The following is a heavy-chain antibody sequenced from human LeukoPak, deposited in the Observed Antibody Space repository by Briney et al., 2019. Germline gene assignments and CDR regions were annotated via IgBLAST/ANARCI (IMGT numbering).Heavy chain of an antibody. D-gene: IGHD3-10*01. CDR2: ITSSSSYI. V-gene: IGHV3-21*01. CDR3: ARENEGMVRGAGGYYYYYMDV. J-gene: IGHJ6*03. Sequence: GGSLRLSCAASGFTFSSYNMNWVRQAPGKGLEWVSSITSSSSYIYYADSVKGRFTISRDNAKNSLYLQMNSLRAEDTAVYYCARENEGMVRGAGGYYYYYMDVWGKGTTVTISS. CDR1: GFTFSSYN.